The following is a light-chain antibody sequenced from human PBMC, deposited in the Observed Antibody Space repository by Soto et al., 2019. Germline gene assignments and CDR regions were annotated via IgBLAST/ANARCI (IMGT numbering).Light chain of an antibody. Sequence: QSALTQPPSESGTPGQRVTISCSGSSYNIGTNTVNWYQQLPGTAPRLLIFSSNRRPSGVSDRFSGSKSGTSASLAISGLQSEDEADYYCAAWDDSLNGFYVFGTGTKVTVL. V-gene: IGLV1-44*01. J-gene: IGLJ1*01. CDR2: SSN. CDR1: SYNIGTNT. CDR3: AAWDDSLNGFYV.